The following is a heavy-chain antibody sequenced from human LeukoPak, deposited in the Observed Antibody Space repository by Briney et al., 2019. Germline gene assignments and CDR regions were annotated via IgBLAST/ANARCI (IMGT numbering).Heavy chain of an antibody. CDR1: GFTFSSYA. Sequence: GGSLRLSCAASGFTFSSYAMHWVRQAPGKGPEWVAVISYDGSNKYYADSVKGRFTISRDNSKNTLYLQMNSLRAEDTAVYCCARPSGAFDIWGQGTMVTVSS. CDR2: ISYDGSNK. V-gene: IGHV3-30-3*01. CDR3: ARPSGAFDI. J-gene: IGHJ3*02.